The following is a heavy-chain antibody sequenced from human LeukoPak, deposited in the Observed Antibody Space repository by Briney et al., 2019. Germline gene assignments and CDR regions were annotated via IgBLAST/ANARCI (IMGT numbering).Heavy chain of an antibody. Sequence: ASVKVSCKASGYTFTSYGISLVRQAPGQGLEWMGWISAYNGNTNYAQKLQGRVTMTTDTSTSTAYMELRSLRSDDTAVYYCARDRHCGIVGATCYFDYWGQGTLVTVFS. CDR3: ARDRHCGIVGATCYFDY. J-gene: IGHJ4*02. CDR1: GYTFTSYG. D-gene: IGHD1-26*01. CDR2: ISAYNGNT. V-gene: IGHV1-18*01.